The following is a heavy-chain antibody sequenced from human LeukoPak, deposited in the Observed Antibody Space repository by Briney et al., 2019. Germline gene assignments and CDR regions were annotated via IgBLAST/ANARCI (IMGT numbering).Heavy chain of an antibody. Sequence: GGSLRLSCAASGFTFSSYGMHWVRQAPGKGLEWVAVIWYDGSNKYYADSVKGRFTISRDNSKSTLYLQMNSLRAEDTAVYYCARGPNSSGWYYFDYWGQGTLVTVSS. J-gene: IGHJ4*02. CDR2: IWYDGSNK. CDR1: GFTFSSYG. V-gene: IGHV3-33*01. CDR3: ARGPNSSGWYYFDY. D-gene: IGHD6-19*01.